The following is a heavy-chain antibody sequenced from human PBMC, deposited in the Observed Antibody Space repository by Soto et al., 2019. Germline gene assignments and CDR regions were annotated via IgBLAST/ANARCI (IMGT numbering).Heavy chain of an antibody. J-gene: IGHJ6*02. CDR2: IIPFFNAT. CDR3: ARDVPLNYYDGTYSYYAMDV. V-gene: IGHV1-69*13. CDR1: GGTFSSHS. D-gene: IGHD3-16*01. Sequence: ASVKVSCKASGGTFSSHSISWVRQAPGQGLEWMGGIIPFFNATNYAQKFQGRVTITADGSTSTAYMDLYSLRSEDTAVYCCARDVPLNYYDGTYSYYAMDVWGQGTTVTVSS.